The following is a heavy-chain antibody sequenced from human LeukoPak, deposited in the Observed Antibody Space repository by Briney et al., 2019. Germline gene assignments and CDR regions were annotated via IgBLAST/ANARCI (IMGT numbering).Heavy chain of an antibody. D-gene: IGHD4-11*01. CDR1: GFTFSSYG. J-gene: IGHJ5*02. CDR3: AKDLSTTTVIHVGWFDP. CDR2: ISYDGSNK. Sequence: GGSLRLSCAASGFTFSSYGMHWVRQAPGKGLEGVAVISYDGSNKYYADYVKGRFTISRDNSKNTLYLQMNSLRAEDTAVYYCAKDLSTTTVIHVGWFDPWGQGTLVTVSS. V-gene: IGHV3-30*18.